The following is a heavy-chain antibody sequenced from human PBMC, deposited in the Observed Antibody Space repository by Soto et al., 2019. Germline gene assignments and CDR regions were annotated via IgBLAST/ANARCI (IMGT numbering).Heavy chain of an antibody. V-gene: IGHV3-33*01. CDR3: ATATRIAVAGTDYFQH. CDR1: GFTFSSYG. Sequence: GGSLRLSCAAPGFTFSSYGMHWVRQAPGKGLEWVAVIWYDGNNKYYADSVKGRFTISRDNSKNTLYLQMNSLRAEDTAVYYCATATRIAVAGTDYFQHWGQGTLVTVSS. CDR2: IWYDGNNK. J-gene: IGHJ1*01. D-gene: IGHD6-19*01.